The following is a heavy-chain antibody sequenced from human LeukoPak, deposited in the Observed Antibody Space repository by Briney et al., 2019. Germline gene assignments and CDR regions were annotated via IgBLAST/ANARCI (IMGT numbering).Heavy chain of an antibody. D-gene: IGHD3-22*01. CDR1: GYTFTAYY. Sequence: GASVKVSCRASGYTFTAYYIHWVRQAPGQGLEWMGWISGYNGNTNNAQNVQGRLTMTTDTSTSTAYMELRGLRSDDTAVYYCARRSYYSDSRGDDAYDVWGQGTMVTVSS. CDR3: ARRSYYSDSRGDDAYDV. V-gene: IGHV1-18*04. CDR2: ISGYNGNT. J-gene: IGHJ3*01.